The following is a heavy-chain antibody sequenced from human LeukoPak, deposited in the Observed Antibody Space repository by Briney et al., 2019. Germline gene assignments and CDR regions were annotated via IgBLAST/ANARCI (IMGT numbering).Heavy chain of an antibody. Sequence: ASVNVSCKTSVYTFTSYAMNWVRQAPGQGVEWMGWINTNTGNPTYAQGFTGRFVFSLDTSVSTAYLQISSLKAEDTAVYYCARDLFRYYDRRDYFDYWGQGTLVTVSS. J-gene: IGHJ4*02. CDR3: ARDLFRYYDRRDYFDY. V-gene: IGHV7-4-1*02. CDR2: INTNTGNP. CDR1: VYTFTSYA. D-gene: IGHD3-22*01.